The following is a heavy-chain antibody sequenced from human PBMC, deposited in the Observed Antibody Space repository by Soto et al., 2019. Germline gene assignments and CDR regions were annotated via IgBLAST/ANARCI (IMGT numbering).Heavy chain of an antibody. V-gene: IGHV1-8*01. J-gene: IGHJ6*03. CDR1: GYTFTSYD. CDR3: AMPPTIAARQGFYYYCYDMDV. Sequence: QVQLEQSGAEVKKPGASVRVSCKASGYTFTSYDVNWVRQATGQGLEWMGGVNLNSGDTDYAQKFQGSVTMIRNTFISTAYMELRSLRSVDTAVYDCAMPPTIAARQGFYYYCYDMDVWGKGTTVTVSS. CDR2: VNLNSGDT. D-gene: IGHD6-6*01.